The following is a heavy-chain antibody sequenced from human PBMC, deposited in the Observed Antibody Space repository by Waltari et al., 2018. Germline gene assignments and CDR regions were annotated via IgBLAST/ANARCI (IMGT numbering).Heavy chain of an antibody. Sequence: QVQLQESGPGLVKPSETLSLTCTVSHGSISGYYWTWIRQPAGKGLEWIGFTSPTGGTDYNPSLKSRVTMSSDTSKNHVFLHLNSVTAADTAVYYCARHWNHDILADSFDLWGQGTRVTISS. CDR1: HGSISGYY. J-gene: IGHJ4*02. V-gene: IGHV4-4*07. D-gene: IGHD3-9*01. CDR2: TSPTGGT. CDR3: ARHWNHDILADSFDL.